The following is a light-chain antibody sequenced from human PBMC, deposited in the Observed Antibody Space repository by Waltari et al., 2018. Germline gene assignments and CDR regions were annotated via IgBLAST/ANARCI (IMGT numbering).Light chain of an antibody. CDR3: QQRSNWPPVT. V-gene: IGKV3-11*01. Sequence: EVILTQSPATLSWSPGERATLSCRSSQSINTDLAWYQLKSGQAPRLLIYEASNRATGIPARFSGTGAGTDFTLTISSLEPEDSAVYYCQQRSNWPPVTFGGGTKVEIK. CDR2: EAS. CDR1: QSINTD. J-gene: IGKJ4*01.